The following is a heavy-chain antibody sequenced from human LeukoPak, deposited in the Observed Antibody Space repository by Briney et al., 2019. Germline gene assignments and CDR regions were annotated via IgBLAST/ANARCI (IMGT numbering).Heavy chain of an antibody. J-gene: IGHJ4*02. CDR1: GFTFGSYS. D-gene: IGHD6-6*01. CDR3: ARVHSSSSWEFDY. V-gene: IGHV3-21*01. Sequence: PGGSLRLSCAASGFTFGSYSMNWVRQAPGKGLEWVSSISSSSSYIYYADSVKGRFTISRDNAKNSLYLQMNSLRAEDTAVYYCARVHSSSSWEFDYWGQGTLVTVSS. CDR2: ISSSSSYI.